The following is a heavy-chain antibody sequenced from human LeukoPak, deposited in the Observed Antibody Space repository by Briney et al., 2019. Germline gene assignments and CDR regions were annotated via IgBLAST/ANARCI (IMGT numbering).Heavy chain of an antibody. D-gene: IGHD4-23*01. CDR2: IIPIFGTA. CDR1: GYTFTGYH. CDR3: ARGPERLYGGNSETREFDY. V-gene: IGHV1-69*13. Sequence: ASVKVSCKASGYTFTGYHMHWVRQAPGQGLEWMGGIIPIFGTANYAQKFQGRVTITADESTSTAYMELSSLRSEDTAVYYCARGPERLYGGNSETREFDYWGQGTLVTVSS. J-gene: IGHJ4*02.